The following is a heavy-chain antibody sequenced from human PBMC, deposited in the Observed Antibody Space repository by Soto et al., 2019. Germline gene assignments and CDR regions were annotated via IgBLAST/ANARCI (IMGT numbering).Heavy chain of an antibody. CDR1: GFTFSSYA. J-gene: IGHJ4*02. D-gene: IGHD5-18*01. Sequence: EVQLLESGGGLVQPGGSLRLSCAASGFTFSSYAMSWVRQAPGKGLEWVSAISGSGGSTYYADSVKGRFTISRDNTKNPLYLQMYSLRAEATAVYYCARGEIQLWLVSFGYWGRGTLLIFSA. CDR2: ISGSGGST. CDR3: ARGEIQLWLVSFGY. V-gene: IGHV3-23*01.